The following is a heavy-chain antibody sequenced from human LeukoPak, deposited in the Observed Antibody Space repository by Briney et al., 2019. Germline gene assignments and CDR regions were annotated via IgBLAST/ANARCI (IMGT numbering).Heavy chain of an antibody. D-gene: IGHD3-22*01. J-gene: IGHJ5*02. Sequence: GGSLRLSCAASGFTFSSYSMNWVRQAPGKGLEWVSSISSSSSYIYYADSVKGRFTISRDNAKNSLYPQMNSLRAEDTAVYYCARETYYYDSSGYYWFDPWGQGTLVTVSS. V-gene: IGHV3-21*01. CDR1: GFTFSSYS. CDR3: ARETYYYDSSGYYWFDP. CDR2: ISSSSSYI.